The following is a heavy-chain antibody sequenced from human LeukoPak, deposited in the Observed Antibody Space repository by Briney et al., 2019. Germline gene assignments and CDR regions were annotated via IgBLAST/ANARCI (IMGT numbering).Heavy chain of an antibody. Sequence: GGSLRLSCAASGFTFSSYSMNWVRQAPGKGLEWVSHITASGTAMFYADSVKGRFTISRDNAKNSLYLQMNSLRDEDTAVYYCARDPTYYYDSSGYTNYYGVDVWGQGTTVTVSS. V-gene: IGHV3-48*02. CDR2: ITASGTAM. J-gene: IGHJ6*02. CDR1: GFTFSSYS. CDR3: ARDPTYYYDSSGYTNYYGVDV. D-gene: IGHD3-22*01.